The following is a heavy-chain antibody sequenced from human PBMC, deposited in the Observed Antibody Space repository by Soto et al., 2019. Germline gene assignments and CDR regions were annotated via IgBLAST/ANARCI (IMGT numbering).Heavy chain of an antibody. Sequence: ASVKVSCKASGYTFTSYYMHWVRQAPGQGLEWMGIINPSGGSTSYAQKFQGRVTMTRDTSTSTVYMELSSLRSEDTAVYYCARCVPSGWPEGVFDIWGQGTMVTVSS. D-gene: IGHD6-19*01. CDR3: ARCVPSGWPEGVFDI. J-gene: IGHJ3*02. CDR1: GYTFTSYY. V-gene: IGHV1-46*03. CDR2: INPSGGST.